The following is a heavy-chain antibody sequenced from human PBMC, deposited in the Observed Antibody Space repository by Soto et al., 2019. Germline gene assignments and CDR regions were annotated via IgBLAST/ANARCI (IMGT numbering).Heavy chain of an antibody. CDR2: MSGSGDAI. CDR1: GFTFSDYY. J-gene: IGHJ6*02. Sequence: GGSLRLSCTTSGFTFSDYYMTWVRQAPGKGLEWISYMSGSGDAIYYAASVKGRFTISRDNAKNSLHLEMNSLRVEDTAMYYCVRGNFYYGMDVWGQGTPVTVSS. CDR3: VRGNFYYGMDV. V-gene: IGHV3-11*01.